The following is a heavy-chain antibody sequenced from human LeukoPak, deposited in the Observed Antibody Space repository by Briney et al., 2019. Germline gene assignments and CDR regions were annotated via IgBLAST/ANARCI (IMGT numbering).Heavy chain of an antibody. J-gene: IGHJ3*02. CDR1: GGSFSGYY. D-gene: IGHD4-17*01. V-gene: IGHV4-34*01. Sequence: SETLSLTCAVYGGSFSGYYWSWIRQPPGKGLEWIGEINHSGSTNYNPSLKSRVTISVDTSKNQFSLKLSSVTAADTAVYYCARLVTTNGNAFDIWGQGTMVTVSS. CDR3: ARLVTTNGNAFDI. CDR2: INHSGST.